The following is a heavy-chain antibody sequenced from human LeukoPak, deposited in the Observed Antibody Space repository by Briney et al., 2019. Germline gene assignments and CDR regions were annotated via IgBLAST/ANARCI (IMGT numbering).Heavy chain of an antibody. Sequence: GESLKISCKGSRYSFSNYWIGWVRQMPGKGLEWMGIIYPGDSDTRYSPSFQGQVTISADKSIRTAYLQWSSLKASDTAMYYCARLKSEQQNYGMDVWGQGTTVTVSS. V-gene: IGHV5-51*01. CDR2: IYPGDSDT. D-gene: IGHD6-13*01. CDR1: RYSFSNYW. CDR3: ARLKSEQQNYGMDV. J-gene: IGHJ6*02.